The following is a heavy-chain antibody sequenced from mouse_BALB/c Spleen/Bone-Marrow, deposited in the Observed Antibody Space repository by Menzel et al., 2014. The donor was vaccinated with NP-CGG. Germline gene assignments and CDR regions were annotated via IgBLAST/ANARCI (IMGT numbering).Heavy chain of an antibody. CDR3: TTLARNNFDY. J-gene: IGHJ2*01. Sequence: VQLKQSGTVLARPGAAVKMSCKASGYTFSNYWMHWVKQRPGQGLEWIGTIYPGKSDTTYNQKFKGKAKLTAVTSTSTAYMELSSLTNEDSAVYYCTTLARNNFDYWGQGTTLTVSS. V-gene: IGHV1-5*01. CDR1: GYTFSNYW. CDR2: IYPGKSDT. D-gene: IGHD3-1*01.